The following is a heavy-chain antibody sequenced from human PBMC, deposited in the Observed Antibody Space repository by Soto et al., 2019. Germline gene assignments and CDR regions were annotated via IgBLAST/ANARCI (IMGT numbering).Heavy chain of an antibody. CDR1: GGSITSSY. Sequence: SETLSLTCTVSGGSITSSYWCWIRRPPGQGLEWIAYSYDTGISGYTPSTSYNPSLKSRVTMSVDTSKSQFSLKLTSVTAADTAVYYCARGGDAFFYYGLDVWGQGITVTVSS. J-gene: IGHJ6*02. CDR2: SYDTGISGYTPST. V-gene: IGHV4-59*01. CDR3: ARGGDAFFYYGLDV.